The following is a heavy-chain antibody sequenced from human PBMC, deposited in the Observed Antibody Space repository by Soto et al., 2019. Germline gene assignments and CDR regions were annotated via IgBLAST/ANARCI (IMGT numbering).Heavy chain of an antibody. V-gene: IGHV3-11*01. Sequence: QVQLVESGGGLVKPGGSLRLSCAASGFTLRDYYMSWIRQAPGKGLEWVSYISSSGETIYYADSVKGRFTISRDSAKNSLSLQMNSLRAEDTTVYYCARDSWVFGVDYWGQGSLVTVSS. CDR2: ISSSGETI. D-gene: IGHD3-3*01. J-gene: IGHJ4*02. CDR3: ARDSWVFGVDY. CDR1: GFTLRDYY.